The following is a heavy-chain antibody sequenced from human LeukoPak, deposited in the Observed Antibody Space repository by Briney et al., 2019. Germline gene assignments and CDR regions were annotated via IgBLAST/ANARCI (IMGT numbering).Heavy chain of an antibody. CDR3: ARVGMIVGATIDI. CDR2: IYYSGST. CDR1: GGSIGSYY. J-gene: IGHJ3*02. V-gene: IGHV4-59*01. D-gene: IGHD1-26*01. Sequence: SETLSLTCTVSGGSIGSYYWSWIRQPPGKGLEWIGYIYYSGSTNYNPSLKSRVTISVDTSKNQFSLKLSSVTAADTAVYYCARVGMIVGATIDIWGQGTMVTVSS.